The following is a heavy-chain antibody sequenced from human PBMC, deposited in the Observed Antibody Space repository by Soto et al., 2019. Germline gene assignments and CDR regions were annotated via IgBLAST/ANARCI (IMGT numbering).Heavy chain of an antibody. CDR1: GGSISRSGYY. Sequence: QLQLQESGPGLVKPSETLSLTCSVSGGSISRSGYYWGWIRQPPGKGLQWIGSIYYTGTTYYNPSLKRQTAISVDTSKNRFSLKLSSVTAADTAIYYCARHVSSGRWIDSWGQGTLVTVSS. D-gene: IGHD3-10*01. CDR3: ARHVSSGRWIDS. V-gene: IGHV4-39*01. CDR2: IYYTGTT. J-gene: IGHJ4*02.